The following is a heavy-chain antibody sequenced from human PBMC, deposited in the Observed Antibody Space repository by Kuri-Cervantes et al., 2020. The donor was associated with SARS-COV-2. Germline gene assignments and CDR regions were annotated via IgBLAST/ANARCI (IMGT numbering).Heavy chain of an antibody. J-gene: IGHJ6*02. D-gene: IGHD2-2*01. CDR3: ARVHCISVSCFSAYPLDV. Sequence: SVKVSCKASGGTFISSSITWVRQAPGQGLEWMGRINLMFDSANYTQKVQGRVTITADKSTRTTYMELSSLTSEDTAVYYCARVHCISVSCFSAYPLDVWGQGTTVTVSS. CDR1: GGTFISSS. V-gene: IGHV1-69*08. CDR2: INLMFDSA.